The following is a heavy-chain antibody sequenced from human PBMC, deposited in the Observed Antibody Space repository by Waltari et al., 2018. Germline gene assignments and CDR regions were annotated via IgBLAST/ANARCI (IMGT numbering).Heavy chain of an antibody. V-gene: IGHV3-23*04. CDR2: ISGSGSST. J-gene: IGHJ4*02. CDR3: ARDRYGDYSFDY. CDR1: GFTFRTYA. D-gene: IGHD4-17*01. Sequence: EVQLVESGGGLVQPGGSLRLSCAASGFTFRTYAVSWVRQAPGKGLEWVSVISGSGSSTYYADSVQGRFAISRDNSKNTLYLEMSSLRAEDTAVYYCARDRYGDYSFDYWGQGTLVTVSS.